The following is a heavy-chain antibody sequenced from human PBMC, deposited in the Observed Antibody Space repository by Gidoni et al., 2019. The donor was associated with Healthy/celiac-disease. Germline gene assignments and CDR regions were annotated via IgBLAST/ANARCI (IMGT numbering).Heavy chain of an antibody. Sequence: EVQLVESGGGLVQPGGSLSLSCSASGFTFRGSWMRWVRQAPGKGREWVANIKQDGSGKYYVDSVKGRFTISRDNAKNSLYLQMNSLRAEDTAVYYCARGETGTTGGYYFDYWGQGTLVTVSS. V-gene: IGHV3-7*01. CDR3: ARGETGTTGGYYFDY. D-gene: IGHD1-7*01. CDR1: GFTFRGSW. J-gene: IGHJ4*02. CDR2: IKQDGSGK.